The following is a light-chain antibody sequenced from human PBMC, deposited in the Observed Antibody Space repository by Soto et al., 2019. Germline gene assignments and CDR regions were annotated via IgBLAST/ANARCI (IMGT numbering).Light chain of an antibody. V-gene: IGKV3-20*01. CDR2: GAS. J-gene: IGKJ5*01. CDR3: QQYGSSPIT. Sequence: IVLTQSPCTLSLSPGERATLSCRASQSVRSSSLAWYQQKPGQAPRLLIYGASSRATGIPDRFSGGVFGTDFTLIISRLEPEDFAMYYCQQYGSSPITFGQGTRLEIK. CDR1: QSVRSSS.